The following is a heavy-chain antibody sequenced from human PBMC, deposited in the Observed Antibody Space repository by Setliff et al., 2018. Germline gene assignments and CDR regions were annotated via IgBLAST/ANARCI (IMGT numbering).Heavy chain of an antibody. D-gene: IGHD5-18*01. Sequence: GGSLRLSCAASGFTFSSYGMHWVRQAPGKGLEWVAFIRYDGSNKYYADSVKGRFTISRDNSKNTLYLQMYSLRAEDTAVYYCASHLWIQLWLYYYGMDVWGQGTTVTV. CDR2: IRYDGSNK. CDR1: GFTFSSYG. J-gene: IGHJ6*02. CDR3: ASHLWIQLWLYYYGMDV. V-gene: IGHV3-30*02.